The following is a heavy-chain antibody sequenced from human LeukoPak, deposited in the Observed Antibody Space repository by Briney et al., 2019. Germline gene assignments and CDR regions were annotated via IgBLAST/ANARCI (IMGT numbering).Heavy chain of an antibody. Sequence: SQTLSLTCAISGDSVSSNSAAWNWIRQSPSRGLEWLGRTFYMSKWYNDYAVSVKSRITINPDTSKNQFSLQLNSVTPNDTAMYYCARGHNYYFAMDVWGQGTTVTASS. CDR1: GDSVSSNSAA. CDR3: ARGHNYYFAMDV. V-gene: IGHV6-1*01. CDR2: TFYMSKWYN. J-gene: IGHJ6*02.